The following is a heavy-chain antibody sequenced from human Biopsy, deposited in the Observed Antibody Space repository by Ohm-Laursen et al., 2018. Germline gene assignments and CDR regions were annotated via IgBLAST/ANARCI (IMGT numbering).Heavy chain of an antibody. Sequence: PSETLSLTCTVSGDSLTSGPENWSWIRQSPGQGLEYIGFIYSGGNTNYNPSLKTRVTMSVDTSKNQFYLKLYSVTAADTAVYYCARGRRTSGWPYFDSWGQGTLATVSS. J-gene: IGHJ4*02. V-gene: IGHV4-61*01. D-gene: IGHD6-19*01. CDR2: IYSGGNT. CDR1: GDSLTSGPEN. CDR3: ARGRRTSGWPYFDS.